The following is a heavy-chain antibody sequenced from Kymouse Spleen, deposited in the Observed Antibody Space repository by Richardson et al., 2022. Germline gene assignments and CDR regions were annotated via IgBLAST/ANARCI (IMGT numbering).Heavy chain of an antibody. CDR1: GFTFSSYS. J-gene: IGHJ6*02. CDR2: ISSSSSYI. Sequence: EVQLVESGGGLVKPGGSLRLSCAASGFTFSSYSMNWVRQAPGKGLEWVSSISSSSSYIYYADSVKGRFTISRDNAKNSLYLQMNSLRAEDTAVYYCARDQDSSSWYGYYYYGMDVWGQGTTVTVSS. CDR3: ARDQDSSSWYGYYYYGMDV. V-gene: IGHV3-21*03. D-gene: IGHD6-13*01.